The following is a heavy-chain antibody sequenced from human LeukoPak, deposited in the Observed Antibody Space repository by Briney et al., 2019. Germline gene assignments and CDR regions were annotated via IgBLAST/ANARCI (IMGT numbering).Heavy chain of an antibody. Sequence: ASVKVSCKASGYTFTSYGISWVRQAPGQGLEWMGWISAYNGNTNYAQKLQGRVTMTTDTSTGTAYMELRSLRSDDTAVYYCARDRHDSHSKPLSDYWGQGTLVTVSS. J-gene: IGHJ4*02. D-gene: IGHD1-14*01. CDR2: ISAYNGNT. V-gene: IGHV1-18*01. CDR3: ARDRHDSHSKPLSDY. CDR1: GYTFTSYG.